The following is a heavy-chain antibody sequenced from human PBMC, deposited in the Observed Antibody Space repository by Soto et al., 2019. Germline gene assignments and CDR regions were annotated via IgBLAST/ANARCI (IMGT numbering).Heavy chain of an antibody. CDR3: ARDKGYCYGHYYYDGMDV. J-gene: IGHJ6*02. V-gene: IGHV1-69*13. CDR1: GGTFSSYA. D-gene: IGHD5-18*01. CDR2: IIPIFGTA. Sequence: VASVKVSCKASGGTFSSYAISWVRQAPGQGLEWMGGIIPIFGTANHAQKFQGRVTITADESTSTAYMELSSLRSEDTAVYYCARDKGYCYGHYYYDGMDVWGQGTTVTVSS.